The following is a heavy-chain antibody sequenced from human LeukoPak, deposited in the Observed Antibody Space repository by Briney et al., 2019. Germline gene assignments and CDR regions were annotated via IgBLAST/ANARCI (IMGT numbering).Heavy chain of an antibody. CDR1: GFTFSSYE. CDR3: ARQQQQLWYD. V-gene: IGHV3-48*03. D-gene: IGHD5-18*01. J-gene: IGHJ4*02. Sequence: GGSLRLSCAASGFTFSSYEMNWVRQAPGKGLEWVSYISSSAGTTYYADSVKGRFTISRDNAKDSLYLQMNSLRAEDTAVYFCARQQQQLWYDWGQGTLVSVSS. CDR2: ISSSAGTT.